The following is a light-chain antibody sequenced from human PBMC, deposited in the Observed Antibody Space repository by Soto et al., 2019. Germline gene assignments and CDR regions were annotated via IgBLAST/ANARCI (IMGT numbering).Light chain of an antibody. J-gene: IGLJ2*01. CDR3: SSYAGSNVV. Sequence: QSALTQPPSASGSPGQSVTISCTGTSSDVGGYNYVSWYQQHPGKAPKLMIYEVSKRPSGVPDRFSGSKSGNTASLTVSGLQAEDEADYYCSSYAGSNVVFGGWTQLTVL. CDR2: EVS. V-gene: IGLV2-8*01. CDR1: SSDVGGYNY.